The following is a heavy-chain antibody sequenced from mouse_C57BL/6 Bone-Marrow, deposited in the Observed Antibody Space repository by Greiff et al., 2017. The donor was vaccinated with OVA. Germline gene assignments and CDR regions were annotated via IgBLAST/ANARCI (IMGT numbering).Heavy chain of an antibody. J-gene: IGHJ4*01. Sequence: EVQLQQSGPELVKPGASVKISCKASGYTFTDYYMNWVKQSHGKSLEWIGDINPNNGGTSYNQKFKGKATLTVDKSSSTAYMELRSLTSEDSAVYYCAGQLRLYAMDYWGQGTSVTVSS. CDR1: GYTFTDYY. D-gene: IGHD3-2*02. CDR2: INPNNGGT. V-gene: IGHV1-26*01. CDR3: AGQLRLYAMDY.